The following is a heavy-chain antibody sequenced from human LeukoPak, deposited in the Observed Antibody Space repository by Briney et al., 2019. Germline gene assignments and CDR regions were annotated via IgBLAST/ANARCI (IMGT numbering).Heavy chain of an antibody. CDR2: IISGGTT. CDR1: GFTFSSYA. Sequence: GGSLRLSCAASGFTFSSYAMTWVRQDPGKGLEWVSGIISGGTTYYADSVRGRFIISRDNSKNTLYLQMNSLRAEDTAVYYCAKGNAANFYYYMDVWGKGTTVTVSS. CDR3: AKGNAANFYYYMDV. V-gene: IGHV3-23*01. J-gene: IGHJ6*03. D-gene: IGHD5-18*01.